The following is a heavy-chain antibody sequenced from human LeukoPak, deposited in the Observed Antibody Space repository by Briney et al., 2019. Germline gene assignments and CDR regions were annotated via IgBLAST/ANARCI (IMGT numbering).Heavy chain of an antibody. J-gene: IGHJ5*02. Sequence: GGSLRLSCAASGFTFSSYATSWVRQAPGKGLEWVSAISGSGGSTYYADSVKGRFTISRDNSKNTLYLQMNSLRAEDTAVYYCAKDRSEPYGDYVFGWFDPWGQGTLVTVSS. V-gene: IGHV3-23*01. CDR3: AKDRSEPYGDYVFGWFDP. CDR1: GFTFSSYA. CDR2: ISGSGGST. D-gene: IGHD4-17*01.